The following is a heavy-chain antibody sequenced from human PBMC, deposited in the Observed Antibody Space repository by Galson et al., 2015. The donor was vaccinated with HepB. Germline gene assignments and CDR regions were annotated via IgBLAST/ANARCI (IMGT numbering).Heavy chain of an antibody. Sequence: SVKVSCKASGYSFTGYAMNWVRQAPGQGLEWMGWINTNTGSPTYAQGFTGRFVFSLDTSVSTAYLQINSLKADDTAVYYCARTPYFDSESHYNVWFAPWGQGTLVTVSS. V-gene: IGHV7-4-1*02. CDR2: INTNTGSP. J-gene: IGHJ5*01. CDR3: ARTPYFDSESHYNVWFAP. D-gene: IGHD3-10*01. CDR1: GYSFTGYA.